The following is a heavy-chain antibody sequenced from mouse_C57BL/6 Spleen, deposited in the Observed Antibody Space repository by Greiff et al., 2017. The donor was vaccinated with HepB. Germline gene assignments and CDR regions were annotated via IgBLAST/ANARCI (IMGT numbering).Heavy chain of an antibody. CDR1: GYTFTSYW. J-gene: IGHJ4*01. CDR3: AREILGPPYYYAMDY. V-gene: IGHV1-64*01. Sequence: QVQLQQPGAALVKPGASVKLSCKASGYTFTSYWMHWVKQRPGQGLEWIGMIHPNSGSTNYNEKFKSKATLTVDKSSSTAYMQLSSLTSEDSAVYYCAREILGPPYYYAMDYWGQGTSVTVSS. D-gene: IGHD4-1*01. CDR2: IHPNSGST.